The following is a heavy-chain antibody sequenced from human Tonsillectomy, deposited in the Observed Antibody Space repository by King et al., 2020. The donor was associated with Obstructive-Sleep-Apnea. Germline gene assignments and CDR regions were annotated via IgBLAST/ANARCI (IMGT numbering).Heavy chain of an antibody. D-gene: IGHD1-26*01. Sequence: VQLQESGPGLVKPSQTLSLTCTVSGGSISSGGYYWSWIRQHPGKGLEWIGYIYYSGSTYSNPSLKSRVTISVDTSKNQFSLKLSSVTAADTAVYYCARHGRELPTGANWFDPWGQGTLVTVSS. J-gene: IGHJ5*02. V-gene: IGHV4-31*03. CDR1: GGSISSGGYY. CDR2: IYYSGST. CDR3: ARHGRELPTGANWFDP.